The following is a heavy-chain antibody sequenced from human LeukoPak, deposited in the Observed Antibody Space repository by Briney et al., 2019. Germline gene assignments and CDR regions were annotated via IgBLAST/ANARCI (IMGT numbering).Heavy chain of an antibody. CDR1: EYSFPNYC. V-gene: IGHV5-51*01. J-gene: IGHJ5*02. CDR2: IYPDDSDT. D-gene: IGHD3-10*01. Sequence: GESLKISCKHSEYSFPNYCIGWVRQMPGKGLEWMGIIYPDDSDTRYSPSFQGQVTISADRSISTAYLEWSALKASDSAMYYCARLGVKMVGGVSLKRSGGHLFDPWGQGTLVTVSS. CDR3: ARLGVKMVGGVSLKRSGGHLFDP.